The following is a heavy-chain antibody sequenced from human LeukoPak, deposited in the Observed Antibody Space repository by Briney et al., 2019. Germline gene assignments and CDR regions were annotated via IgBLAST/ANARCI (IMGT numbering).Heavy chain of an antibody. CDR3: ATGGYCSGGSCYSPFYFDY. V-gene: IGHV1-24*01. J-gene: IGHJ4*02. D-gene: IGHD2-15*01. CDR1: GYTLTELS. CDR2: FDPEDGET. Sequence: ASVKVSCKVSGYTLTELSMHWVRQAPGKGLEWMGGFDPEDGETIYAQKFQGRVTMTEDTSTDTAYMELSSLRSEDTAVYYCATGGYCSGGSCYSPFYFDYWGQGTLVTVSS.